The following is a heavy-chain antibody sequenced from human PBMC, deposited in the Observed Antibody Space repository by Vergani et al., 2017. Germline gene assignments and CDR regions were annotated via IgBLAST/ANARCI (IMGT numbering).Heavy chain of an antibody. Sequence: QVQLVQSGAEVKKPGSSVKVSCKASGGTFSSYAISWVRQAPGQGLEWMGGIIPIFGTANYAQKFQGRVTITADESTSTAYMELSSLRSEDTAVYYCARVGRGYSGYEGYYYYGMDVWGQGTTVTVSS. J-gene: IGHJ6*02. V-gene: IGHV1-69*01. D-gene: IGHD5-12*01. CDR1: GGTFSSYA. CDR2: IIPIFGTA. CDR3: ARVGRGYSGYEGYYYYGMDV.